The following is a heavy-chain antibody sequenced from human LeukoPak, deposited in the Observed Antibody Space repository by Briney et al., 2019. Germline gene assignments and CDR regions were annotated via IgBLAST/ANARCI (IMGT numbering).Heavy chain of an antibody. Sequence: QPGRSLRLSCAASGFSFSSYGMHWVRQAPGKGLEWVAVISVDGSNEYYADSVKGRFTISRDNSKNTLFLQMGSLRPQDTAVYYCAKAVGYTNDPEWGQGTLVTVSS. V-gene: IGHV3-30*18. CDR3: AKAVGYTNDPE. D-gene: IGHD5-18*01. J-gene: IGHJ4*02. CDR2: ISVDGSNE. CDR1: GFSFSSYG.